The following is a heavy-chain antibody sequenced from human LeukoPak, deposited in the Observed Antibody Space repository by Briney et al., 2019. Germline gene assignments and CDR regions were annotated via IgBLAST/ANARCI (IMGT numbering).Heavy chain of an antibody. CDR3: ARLKDDVTKLDY. D-gene: IGHD2-8*01. Sequence: GGSLRLSCAASGFTFSTYWISWVRQAPGKGLEWVANINQDGSQKRYVDSVQGRFTISRDNTKNSLFLQMNSLRAEDTAVYYCARLKDDVTKLDYWGHGTLVTVSS. CDR2: INQDGSQK. CDR1: GFTFSTYW. V-gene: IGHV3-7*01. J-gene: IGHJ4*01.